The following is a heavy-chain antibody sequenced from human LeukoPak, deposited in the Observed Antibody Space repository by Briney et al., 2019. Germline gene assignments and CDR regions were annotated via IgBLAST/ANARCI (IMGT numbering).Heavy chain of an antibody. D-gene: IGHD2-2*01. CDR3: AREYCSSTSCYLFYYYYMDV. V-gene: IGHV3-11*01. CDR1: GFTFSDYY. CDR2: ISSSGSTI. J-gene: IGHJ6*03. Sequence: PGGSLRLSCAASGFTFSDYYMSWIRQAPGKGLEWVSYISSSGSTIYYADSVKGRFTISRDNAKNSLYLQMNSLRAEDTAVYYCAREYCSSTSCYLFYYYYMDVWGKGTTVTVSS.